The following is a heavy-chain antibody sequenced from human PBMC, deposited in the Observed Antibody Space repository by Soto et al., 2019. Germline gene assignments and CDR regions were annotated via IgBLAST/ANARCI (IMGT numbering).Heavy chain of an antibody. V-gene: IGHV3-73*01. Sequence: PGGSLRLSCAASGFTFSGSAMHWVRQASGKGLEWVGRIRSKANSYAAAYAASVKGRFTISRDDSKNTAYLQMNSLKTEDTAVYYCTTRGQRIPGYWGQGTLVTVSS. J-gene: IGHJ4*02. CDR2: IRSKANSYAA. CDR3: TTRGQRIPGY. CDR1: GFTFSGSA. D-gene: IGHD6-25*01.